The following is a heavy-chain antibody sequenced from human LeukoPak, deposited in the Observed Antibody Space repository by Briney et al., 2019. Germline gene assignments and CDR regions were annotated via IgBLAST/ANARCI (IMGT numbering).Heavy chain of an antibody. CDR1: GFTVITND. Sequence: GGSLRLSCAASGFTVITNDMTWVRQAPGKGLEWVSVLYSDGNTKYADSVQGRFTISRDNSKNTLYLEMNSLSPDDTAVYYCARGVEPLAANTLAYRGQGILVTVSS. D-gene: IGHD1-14*01. J-gene: IGHJ4*02. CDR3: ARGVEPLAANTLAY. V-gene: IGHV3-53*01. CDR2: LYSDGNT.